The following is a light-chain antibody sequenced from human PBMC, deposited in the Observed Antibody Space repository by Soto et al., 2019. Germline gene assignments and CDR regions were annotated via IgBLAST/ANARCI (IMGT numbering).Light chain of an antibody. Sequence: EIVMTQSPATLSVSPGETATLSCRASQSVTYNLAWYQQKPGQGPRLLTYGAFTRATGIPARFSGSGSGTDFTLAISSLQSEDFAAYYCQQYKNWPPLTFGGGTKVEIK. CDR2: GAF. J-gene: IGKJ4*01. CDR1: QSVTYN. V-gene: IGKV3-15*01. CDR3: QQYKNWPPLT.